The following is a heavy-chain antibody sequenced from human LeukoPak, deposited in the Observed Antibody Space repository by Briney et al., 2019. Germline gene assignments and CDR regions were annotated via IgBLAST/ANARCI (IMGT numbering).Heavy chain of an antibody. Sequence: GGSLRLSCAASGLTVSSNYMSWVRQAPGKGLEWVSVIYSGGSTYYADSVKGRFTISRDNSKNTLYLQMNSLRAEDTAVYYCARDTRGVRGGSPYYYGMDVWGKGTTVTVSS. D-gene: IGHD3-10*01. CDR1: GLTVSSNY. CDR3: ARDTRGVRGGSPYYYGMDV. J-gene: IGHJ6*04. CDR2: IYSGGST. V-gene: IGHV3-53*01.